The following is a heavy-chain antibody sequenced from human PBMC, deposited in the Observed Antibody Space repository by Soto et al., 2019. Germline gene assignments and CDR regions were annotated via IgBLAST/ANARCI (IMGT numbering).Heavy chain of an antibody. CDR1: GGSISSGGYY. V-gene: IGHV4-31*02. J-gene: IGHJ5*02. D-gene: IGHD4-4*01. CDR3: ARDGHTYYSNYDRNWFDP. Sequence: LCGGSISSGGYYWSWIRQHPGKGLEWIGYIYYSGSTYYNPSLKSRVTISVDTSKNQFSLKLSSVTAADTAVNYCARDGHTYYSNYDRNWFDPWGQGTLVTVSS. CDR2: IYYSGST.